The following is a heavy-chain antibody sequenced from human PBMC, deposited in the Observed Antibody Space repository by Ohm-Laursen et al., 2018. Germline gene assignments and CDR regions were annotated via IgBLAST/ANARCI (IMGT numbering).Heavy chain of an antibody. J-gene: IGHJ4*02. CDR3: IHISATGVY. CDR1: GFTVSTNY. D-gene: IGHD6-13*01. CDR2: IYSGGST. V-gene: IGHV3-53*01. Sequence: SLRLSCAASGFTVSTNYMSWVRQAPGKGLEWVSVIYSGGSTYYADSVKGRFTISRDSSKNTLYLQMNSLRDEDTAVYYCIHISATGVYWGQGTLVTVSS.